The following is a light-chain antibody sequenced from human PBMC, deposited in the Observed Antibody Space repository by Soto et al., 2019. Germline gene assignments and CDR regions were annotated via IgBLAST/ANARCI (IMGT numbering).Light chain of an antibody. Sequence: QSVLTQPPSASGTPGQRVTISCSGSSSNIGSNTVNWYQQLPGTAPKLLIYSNNHRPSGVPDRFSGSKSGTSASLAISGLQSEDEADYYCAAWDDSLNGVVFGGGTTVTVL. J-gene: IGLJ2*01. CDR2: SNN. CDR3: AAWDDSLNGVV. V-gene: IGLV1-44*01. CDR1: SSNIGSNT.